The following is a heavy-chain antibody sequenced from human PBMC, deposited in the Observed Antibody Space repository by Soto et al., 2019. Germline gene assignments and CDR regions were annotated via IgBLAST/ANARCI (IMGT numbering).Heavy chain of an antibody. Sequence: GGSLRLSCAASGFTFSSYAMNWVRQAPGKGLEWVSVISGSGSSTYYADSVKGRFTISRDNSQNTLFLHMNSLRAEDTAVYYCAKDIYCSSTSCYVGFDYWGLGTLVTVSS. CDR2: ISGSGSST. J-gene: IGHJ4*02. V-gene: IGHV3-23*01. D-gene: IGHD2-2*01. CDR1: GFTFSSYA. CDR3: AKDIYCSSTSCYVGFDY.